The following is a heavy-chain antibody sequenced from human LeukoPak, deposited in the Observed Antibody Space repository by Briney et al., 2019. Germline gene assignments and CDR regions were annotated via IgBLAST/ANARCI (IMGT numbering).Heavy chain of an antibody. J-gene: IGHJ4*02. V-gene: IGHV3-30*18. CDR3: AKVGVRYFDWDHFDF. CDR1: GFTFSSYG. D-gene: IGHD3-9*01. Sequence: PGRSLRLSCAASGFTFSSYGMHWVRQAPGKWLEWVAVISYDGSNKYYADSVKGRFTISRDNSKNTLYLQMNTLRAEDTAVYYCAKVGVRYFDWDHFDFWGQGTLVTVSS. CDR2: ISYDGSNK.